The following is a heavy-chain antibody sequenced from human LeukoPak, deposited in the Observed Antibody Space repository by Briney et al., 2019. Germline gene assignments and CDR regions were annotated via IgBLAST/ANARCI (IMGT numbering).Heavy chain of an antibody. CDR1: GYTFTYRY. Sequence: SVKVSCKASGYTFTYRYLHWVRQAPGQALEWMGWITPFNGNTNYAQKFQDRVTITRDRSMSTAYMELSSLRSEDTAMYYCARGGSPPKGYYYYYMDVWGKGTTVTVSS. J-gene: IGHJ6*03. V-gene: IGHV1-45*02. D-gene: IGHD1-26*01. CDR2: ITPFNGNT. CDR3: ARGGSPPKGYYYYYMDV.